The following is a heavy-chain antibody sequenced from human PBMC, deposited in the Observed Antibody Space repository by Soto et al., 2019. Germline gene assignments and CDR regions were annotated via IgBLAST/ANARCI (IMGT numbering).Heavy chain of an antibody. V-gene: IGHV1-8*01. CDR1: GYTFTRYD. D-gene: IGHD3-10*01. CDR3: ARGPITMVRGVMGGEFDY. J-gene: IGHJ4*02. CDR2: MNPNSGNK. Sequence: GASVKVSCTASGYTFTRYDINWVRQATRQGLEWMGWMNPNSGNKGYAQKFQGRVTMTRNTSISTAYMELSSLRSEDTAVYYCARGPITMVRGVMGGEFDYWGQGTLVTVSS.